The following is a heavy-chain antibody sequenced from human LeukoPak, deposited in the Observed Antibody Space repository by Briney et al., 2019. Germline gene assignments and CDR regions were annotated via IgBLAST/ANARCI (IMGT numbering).Heavy chain of an antibody. J-gene: IGHJ4*02. CDR2: ISSNGGST. CDR3: VKDRRYSSSWYYFHY. D-gene: IGHD6-13*01. Sequence: GGSLRLSCSASGFTFSSYGMHWVRQAPGKGLEYVSAISSNGGSTYYADSVKGRFTISRDNSKNTLYLQMSSQRAEDTAVYLCVKDRRYSSSWYYFHYWGRGTLVIVSS. V-gene: IGHV3-64D*09. CDR1: GFTFSSYG.